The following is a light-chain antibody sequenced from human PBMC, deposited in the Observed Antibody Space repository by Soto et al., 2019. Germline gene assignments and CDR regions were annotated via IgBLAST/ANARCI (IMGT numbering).Light chain of an antibody. CDR2: DAS. Sequence: EIVLTQSPGTLSLSPGERATLSCRASQTVANNYLAWCQQKPGQAPRLLIDDASNRATGIPDRFSGTGSGTDFTLTISRLEPEDFAVYYCHQCATSPLTFGGGTKVEI. V-gene: IGKV3-20*01. CDR1: QTVANNY. CDR3: HQCATSPLT. J-gene: IGKJ4*01.